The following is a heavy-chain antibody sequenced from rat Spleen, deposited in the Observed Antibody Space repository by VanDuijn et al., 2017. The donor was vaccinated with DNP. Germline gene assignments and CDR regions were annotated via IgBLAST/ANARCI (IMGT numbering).Heavy chain of an antibody. CDR1: GFTFSDYN. J-gene: IGHJ4*01. D-gene: IGHD1-10*01. V-gene: IGHV5S23*01. CDR3: ARHRTTYYAMDA. Sequence: EVQLVESGGGLVQPGRSLKLSCAASGFTFSDYNMAWVRQAPKKGLEWVATISTGGGNTYYRDSVKGRFTISRDNAKSTLYLQMDSLRSEETATYYGARHRTTYYAMDAWGQGTSVTVSS. CDR2: ISTGGGNT.